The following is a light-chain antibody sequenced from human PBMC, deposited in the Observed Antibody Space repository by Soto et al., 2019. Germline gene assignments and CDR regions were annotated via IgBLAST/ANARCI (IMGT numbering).Light chain of an antibody. J-gene: IGKJ4*01. CDR3: QQYYSYPLRT. Sequence: AIRMTQSPSSFSASTGERVTITCRASQGISSYLAWYQQKPGKAPKLLIYAASTLQSGVPSRISGSGSATDFTLTISCMQAEDFATYYCQQYYSYPLRTFGGGTKVEIK. CDR1: QGISSY. CDR2: AAS. V-gene: IGKV1-8*01.